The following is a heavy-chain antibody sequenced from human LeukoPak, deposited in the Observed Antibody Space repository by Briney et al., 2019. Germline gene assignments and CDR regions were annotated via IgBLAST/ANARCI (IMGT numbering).Heavy chain of an antibody. J-gene: IGHJ4*02. D-gene: IGHD2-2*01. CDR3: ARGFVVVPAAMSY. V-gene: IGHV1-2*02. Sequence: EASVTVSCKASGYTFTGYYMHWVRQAPGQGLEWMGWINPNSGGTNYAQKFQGRVTMASDTSISTAYMELSRLRSDDTAVYYCARGFVVVPAAMSYWGQGTLVTVSS. CDR1: GYTFTGYY. CDR2: INPNSGGT.